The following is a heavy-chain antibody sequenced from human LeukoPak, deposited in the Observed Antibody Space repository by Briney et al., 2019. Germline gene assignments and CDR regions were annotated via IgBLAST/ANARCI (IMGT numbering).Heavy chain of an antibody. CDR1: GFTFNNYA. CDR3: VKVEVQTQVVPAAIFFDY. J-gene: IGHJ4*02. V-gene: IGHV3-23*01. Sequence: GGSLRLSCAASGFTFNNYAMGWVRQAPGKGLEWVSVVSSSSAGIKYADSVKGRFTISRDNSKDTLYLQMNGLSAEDTAVYYCVKVEVQTQVVPAAIFFDYWGQGTLVTVSS. CDR2: VSSSSAGI. D-gene: IGHD2-2*01.